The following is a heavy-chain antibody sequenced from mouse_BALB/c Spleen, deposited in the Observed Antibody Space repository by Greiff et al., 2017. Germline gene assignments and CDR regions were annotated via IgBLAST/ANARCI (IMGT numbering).Heavy chain of an antibody. CDR2: ISSGSSTI. CDR3: EGRTMDY. Sequence: EVKLVESGGGLVQPGGSRKLSCAASGFTFSSFGMHWVRQAPEKGLEWVAYISSGSSTIYYADTVKGRFTISRDNPKNTLFLQMTSLRSEDTAMYYCEGRTMDYWGQGTSVTVSS. V-gene: IGHV5-17*02. CDR1: GFTFSSFG. J-gene: IGHJ4*01.